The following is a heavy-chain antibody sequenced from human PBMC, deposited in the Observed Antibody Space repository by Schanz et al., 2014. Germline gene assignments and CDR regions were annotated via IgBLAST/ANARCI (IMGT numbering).Heavy chain of an antibody. CDR1: GLTFSDYY. J-gene: IGHJ4*02. CDR2: ISSSSSYT. Sequence: GGSLRLSCAASGLTFSDYYMSWIRQAPGKGLEWVSYISSSSSYTNYADSVKGRFTISRDNAKNSLYLQMNSLRAEDTAVYYCAREDCSATSCYFRYWGQGTLVTVSS. D-gene: IGHD2-21*01. V-gene: IGHV3-11*06. CDR3: AREDCSATSCYFRY.